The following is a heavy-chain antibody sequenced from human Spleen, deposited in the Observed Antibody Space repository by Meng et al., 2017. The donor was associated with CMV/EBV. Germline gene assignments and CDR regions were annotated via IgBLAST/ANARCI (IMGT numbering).Heavy chain of an antibody. J-gene: IGHJ4*02. CDR1: GGSFSGYH. CDR2: INHSGST. Sequence: QLQLRQWGARLFKPSEPLCLSCSVYGGSFSGYHRSWIRQPPGKGLEWIGEINHSGSTNYNPSLKSRVTISVDTSKNQFSLKLSSVTAADTAVYYCARGFGYCSGGSCYPSAFDYWGQGTLVTVSS. CDR3: ARGFGYCSGGSCYPSAFDY. V-gene: IGHV4-34*01. D-gene: IGHD2-15*01.